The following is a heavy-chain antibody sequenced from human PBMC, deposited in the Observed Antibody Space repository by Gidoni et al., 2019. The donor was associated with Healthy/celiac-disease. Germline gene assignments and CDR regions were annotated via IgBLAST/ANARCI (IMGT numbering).Heavy chain of an antibody. CDR1: VGSFSGYY. CDR3: ARRGGDGDYGFDY. V-gene: IGHV4-34*01. CDR2: INHSGST. Sequence: QVQLQQWGAGLLKPSETLSLTCAVYVGSFSGYYWSWIRQPPGKGLEWIGEINHSGSTNYNPSLKSRVTISVDTSKNQFSLKLSSVTAADTAVYYCARRGGDGDYGFDYWGQGTLVTVSS. D-gene: IGHD4-17*01. J-gene: IGHJ4*02.